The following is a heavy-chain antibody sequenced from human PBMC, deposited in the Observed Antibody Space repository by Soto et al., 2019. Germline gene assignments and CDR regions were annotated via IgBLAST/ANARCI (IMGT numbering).Heavy chain of an antibody. D-gene: IGHD1-7*01. J-gene: IGHJ6*02. V-gene: IGHV1-69*13. CDR3: ARATKPPIFDWNYVVANMDV. Sequence: GASVKVSCKASGGTFSSYAISWERQAPGQGLEWMGGIIPIFGTANYAQKFQGRVTITADESTSTAYMELSSLRSEDTAVYYCARATKPPIFDWNYVVANMDVWGQGTTVTVSS. CDR1: GGTFSSYA. CDR2: IIPIFGTA.